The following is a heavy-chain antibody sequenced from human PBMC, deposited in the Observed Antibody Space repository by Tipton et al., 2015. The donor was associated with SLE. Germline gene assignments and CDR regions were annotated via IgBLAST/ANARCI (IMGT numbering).Heavy chain of an antibody. J-gene: IGHJ4*02. CDR2: IYSGGST. V-gene: IGHV3-53*05. D-gene: IGHD6-13*01. CDR3: ARGIAAAGTYFDY. Sequence: SLRLSCAASGFTVSSIYMSWVRQAPGKGLEWVSVIYSGGSTYYADSVKGRFTISRDNAKNSLYLQMNSLRAEDMALYYCARGIAAAGTYFDYWGQGTLVTVSS. CDR1: GFTVSSIY.